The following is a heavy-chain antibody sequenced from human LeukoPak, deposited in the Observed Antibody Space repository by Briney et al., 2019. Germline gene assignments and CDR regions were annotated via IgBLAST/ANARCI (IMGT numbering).Heavy chain of an antibody. CDR3: AKEEVTLKDYYFDY. Sequence: PGGSLRLSCAASGFSFSNYAMSWVRQAPGKGLEWVSGVSGSGGSTVHADPVKGRFTISRDNSKNTMYLQMNSLRAEDTAVYYCAKEEVTLKDYYFDYWGQGTLVTVSS. V-gene: IGHV3-23*01. D-gene: IGHD2-21*02. J-gene: IGHJ4*02. CDR2: VSGSGGST. CDR1: GFSFSNYA.